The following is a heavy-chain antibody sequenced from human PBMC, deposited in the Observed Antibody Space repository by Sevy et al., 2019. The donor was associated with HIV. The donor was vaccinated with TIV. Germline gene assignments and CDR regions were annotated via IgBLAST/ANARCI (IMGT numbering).Heavy chain of an antibody. V-gene: IGHV4-59*13. CDR3: ARDAPYYGYAFDI. D-gene: IGHD3-3*01. CDR2: IYYSGST. J-gene: IGHJ3*02. Sequence: SETLSLTCTVSGGSISSYYWSWIRQPPGKGLEWIGYIYYSGSTNYNPSLKSRVTISVDTSKNQFSLELSSVTAADTAVYYGARDAPYYGYAFDIWGQGTMVTVSS. CDR1: GGSISSYY.